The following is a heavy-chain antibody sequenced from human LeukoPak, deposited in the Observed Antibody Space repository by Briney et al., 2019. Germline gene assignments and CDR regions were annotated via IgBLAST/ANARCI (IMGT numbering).Heavy chain of an antibody. CDR3: AREGFSGVVVNLVDDAFDI. V-gene: IGHV3-48*03. CDR2: ISGSGNTI. Sequence: GGSLRLSCASSGFTFSSYEMNWVRQAPGKGLEWVSYISGSGNTIYYADSVKGRFTISRDNAKNSLYLRMNSLRAEDTAVYYCAREGFSGVVVNLVDDAFDIWGQGTMVTVSS. CDR1: GFTFSSYE. J-gene: IGHJ3*02. D-gene: IGHD2-15*01.